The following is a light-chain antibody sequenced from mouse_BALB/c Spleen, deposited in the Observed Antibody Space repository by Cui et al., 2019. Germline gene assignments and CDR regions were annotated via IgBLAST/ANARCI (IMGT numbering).Light chain of an antibody. CDR1: SSVSY. Sequence: QIVFTQSPALMSASPGHKVTMTCSASSSVSYMYWYQQKPRSSPKPWIYLTSNLASGVPARFSGSGSGTSYSLTISSMEAEDAATYYCQQWSSNPPTFGAGTKLELK. J-gene: IGKJ5*01. V-gene: IGKV4-68*01. CDR3: QQWSSNPPT. CDR2: LTS.